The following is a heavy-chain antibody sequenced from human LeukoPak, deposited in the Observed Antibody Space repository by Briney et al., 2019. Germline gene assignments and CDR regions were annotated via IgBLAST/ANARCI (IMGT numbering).Heavy chain of an antibody. CDR1: GGTFSSYA. CDR2: IIPIFGTA. V-gene: IGHV1-69*13. J-gene: IGHJ4*02. Sequence: SVKVSCKASGGTFSSYAISWVRQAPGQGLEWMGGIIPIFGTANYAQKFQGRVTITADESTSTAYMELSSLRSEDTAVYYCARDSVVPAATYFDYWGQGILVTVSS. CDR3: ARDSVVPAATYFDY. D-gene: IGHD2-2*01.